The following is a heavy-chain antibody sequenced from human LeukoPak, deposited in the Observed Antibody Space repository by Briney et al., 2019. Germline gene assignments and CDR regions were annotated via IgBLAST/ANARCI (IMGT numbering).Heavy chain of an antibody. CDR3: ARGISGSSGWYGGLLRSFDY. CDR1: GGSFSGYY. CDR2: INHSGST. Sequence: SETLSLTCAVYGGSFSGYYWSWIRQPPGKGLEWIGEINHSGSTNYNPSLKSRVTISVDTSKNQFSPKLSSVTAADTAVYYCARGISGSSGWYGGLLRSFDYWGQGTLVTVSS. J-gene: IGHJ4*02. V-gene: IGHV4-34*01. D-gene: IGHD6-19*01.